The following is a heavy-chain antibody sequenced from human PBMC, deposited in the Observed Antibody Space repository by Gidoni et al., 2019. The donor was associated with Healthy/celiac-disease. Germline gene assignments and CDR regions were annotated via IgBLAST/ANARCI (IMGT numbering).Heavy chain of an antibody. J-gene: IGHJ3*02. Sequence: TISRDNSKNTLYLQMNSLRAEDTAVYYCAKNLLWYSDAFDIWGQGTMVTVSS. CDR3: AKNLLWYSDAFDI. D-gene: IGHD2-2*01. V-gene: IGHV3-23*01.